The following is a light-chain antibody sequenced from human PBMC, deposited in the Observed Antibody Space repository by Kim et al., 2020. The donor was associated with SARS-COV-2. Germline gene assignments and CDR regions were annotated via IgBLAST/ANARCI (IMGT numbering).Light chain of an antibody. CDR3: QQSYSTPYT. CDR2: GAF. J-gene: IGKJ2*01. CDR1: QIISNY. Sequence: DIQMTQSPSSLSASVGDKVTITCRASQIISNYLNWYQQRPGKAPNLLIYGAFSLQSGVPSRFSGNKSGTDFTLTISSLQPEDFATYYCQQSYSTPYTFGQGTKLEI. V-gene: IGKV1-39*01.